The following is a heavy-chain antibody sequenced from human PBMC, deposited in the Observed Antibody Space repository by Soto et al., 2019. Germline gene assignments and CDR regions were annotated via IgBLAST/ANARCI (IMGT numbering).Heavy chain of an antibody. CDR2: IYYSGST. V-gene: IGHV4-61*01. J-gene: IGHJ4*02. Sequence: SETLSLTCTVSCGSVSSGSYYWSWIRQPPGKGLEWIGYIYYSGSTNYNPSLKSRVTISVDTSKNQFSLKLSSVTAADTAVYYCARVRYCSGGSCFDYWGQGTLVTVSS. D-gene: IGHD2-15*01. CDR1: CGSVSSGSYY. CDR3: ARVRYCSGGSCFDY.